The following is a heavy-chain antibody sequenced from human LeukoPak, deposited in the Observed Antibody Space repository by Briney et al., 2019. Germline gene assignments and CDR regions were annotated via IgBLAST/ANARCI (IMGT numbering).Heavy chain of an antibody. D-gene: IGHD3-3*01. Sequence: GGSLRLSCAASGFTFNNFAMRWVRQVPGKALEWVSAISPGGSTYYADSVKGRFTISRDNSMDTLYLQMNSLRVEDAAIYYCTKAQRANSGYYSFDWWGQGTLVTVSS. CDR3: TKAQRANSGYYSFDW. V-gene: IGHV3-23*01. CDR2: ISPGGST. CDR1: GFTFNNFA. J-gene: IGHJ4*02.